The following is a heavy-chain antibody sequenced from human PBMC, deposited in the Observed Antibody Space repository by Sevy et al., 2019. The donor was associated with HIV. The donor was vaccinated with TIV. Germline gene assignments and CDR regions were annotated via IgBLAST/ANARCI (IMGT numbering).Heavy chain of an antibody. CDR2: IKTKTYGGTT. J-gene: IGHJ4*02. Sequence: GGSLRPSCTASGFTFSDYAMSWVRQAPGKGLEWVGFIKTKTYGGTTEYAASVKGRFIISRDDSKNIAYLQMNSLKTEDTAVYYCTRDLYGSGWFYFDYWGQGTLVTVSS. D-gene: IGHD6-19*01. CDR1: GFTFSDYA. V-gene: IGHV3-49*04. CDR3: TRDLYGSGWFYFDY.